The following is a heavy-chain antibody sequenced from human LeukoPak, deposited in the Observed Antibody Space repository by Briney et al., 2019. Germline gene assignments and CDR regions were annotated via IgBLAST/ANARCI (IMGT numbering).Heavy chain of an antibody. D-gene: IGHD3-10*01. Sequence: ASVKVSCKASGYTFTGYYMHWVRQAPGQGLEWMGWINPNSGGTNYAQKFQGRVTMTRDTSISTAYMELSRLRSEDTAVYYCARAEGNYYGSGSPEYYFDYWGQGTLVTVSS. CDR3: ARAEGNYYGSGSPEYYFDY. J-gene: IGHJ4*02. V-gene: IGHV1-2*02. CDR1: GYTFTGYY. CDR2: INPNSGGT.